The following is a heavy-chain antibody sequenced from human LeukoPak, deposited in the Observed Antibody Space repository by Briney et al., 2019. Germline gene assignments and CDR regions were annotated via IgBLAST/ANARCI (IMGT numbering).Heavy chain of an antibody. CDR2: INARNGNT. CDR1: GYTFTSYA. D-gene: IGHD6-19*01. CDR3: ARVVKYRSGPLTDLLPYYFDY. V-gene: IGHV1-3*03. J-gene: IGHJ4*02. Sequence: ASVTVSCKASGYTFTSYAMHWVRQAPGQRLEWMGWINARNGNTKYSQEFQGRVTITRDTSASTAYMELSSLRSEDMAVYYCARVVKYRSGPLTDLLPYYFDYWGQGTLVTVSS.